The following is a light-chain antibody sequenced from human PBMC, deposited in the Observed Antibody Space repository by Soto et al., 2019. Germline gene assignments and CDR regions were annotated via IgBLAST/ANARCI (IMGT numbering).Light chain of an antibody. Sequence: EIVLTQSPGTLSLSPGERATLSCRASQSVSSNVIWFQQKPGQAPRLLIYGASTRATGIPARFSGSGSGTEFTLTISSLQSEDFAVYYCQQYNNWPRTFGQGTKVDI. CDR1: QSVSSN. CDR2: GAS. J-gene: IGKJ1*01. V-gene: IGKV3-15*01. CDR3: QQYNNWPRT.